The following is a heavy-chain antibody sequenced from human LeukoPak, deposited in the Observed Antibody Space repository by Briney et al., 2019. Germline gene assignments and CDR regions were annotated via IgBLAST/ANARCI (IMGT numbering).Heavy chain of an antibody. Sequence: SETLSLTCAVYGGSFSGYYWSWIRQPPGKGLEWIGEIKHSGSTNYNPSLKSRVTISVDTSKNQFSLKLSSVTAADTAVYYCARQGLRYFDWLLGSAHYYYYMDVWGKGTTVTISS. V-gene: IGHV4-34*01. CDR1: GGSFSGYY. CDR2: IKHSGST. D-gene: IGHD3-9*01. J-gene: IGHJ6*03. CDR3: ARQGLRYFDWLLGSAHYYYYMDV.